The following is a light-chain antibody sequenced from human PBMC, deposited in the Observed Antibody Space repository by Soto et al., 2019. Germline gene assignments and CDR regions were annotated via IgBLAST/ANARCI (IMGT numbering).Light chain of an antibody. V-gene: IGKV3-15*01. Sequence: EILMTQSPATLSVSPGERATLSWRASQSVSSNLAWYQQKPGQAPRLIIYGASTRANGIPARFSGSVSGTEFTLTLRSLQSEDFAVYYCQQYNNWHPWTFGQGTKVDIK. CDR1: QSVSSN. CDR3: QQYNNWHPWT. J-gene: IGKJ1*01. CDR2: GAS.